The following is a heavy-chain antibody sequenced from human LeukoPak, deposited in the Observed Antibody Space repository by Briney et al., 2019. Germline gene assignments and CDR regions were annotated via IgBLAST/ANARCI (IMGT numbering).Heavy chain of an antibody. J-gene: IGHJ4*02. CDR1: GYTFTDYY. V-gene: IGHV1-2*02. Sequence: GAAVKMSCKASGYTFTDYYMHWVRQPPGQGLEWMGWINPNSGGTNYAQKFQGRVTMPRDTSISTAYMELSRLRSDDTAVYYCARASYYYDSSGYPGYYLDYWGQETVGTVSS. D-gene: IGHD3-22*01. CDR2: INPNSGGT. CDR3: ARASYYYDSSGYPGYYLDY.